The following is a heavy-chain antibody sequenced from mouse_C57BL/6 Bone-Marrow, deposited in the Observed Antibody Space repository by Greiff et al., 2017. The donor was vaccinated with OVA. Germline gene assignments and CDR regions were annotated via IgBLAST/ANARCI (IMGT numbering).Heavy chain of an antibody. CDR3: ARAELNGGGYFDV. Sequence: EVKLMESGPGLAKPSQSLSLTCYVTGYSITSYYWNWIRKFPRNKLEYIGYISYSGSTYYNPALKSRISITRDTSKNQYYLQLNSVTTEDTATYDWARAELNGGGYFDVWGTGTTVTVSS. CDR1: GYSITSYY. CDR2: ISYSGST. D-gene: IGHD1-1*02. J-gene: IGHJ1*03. V-gene: IGHV3-8*01.